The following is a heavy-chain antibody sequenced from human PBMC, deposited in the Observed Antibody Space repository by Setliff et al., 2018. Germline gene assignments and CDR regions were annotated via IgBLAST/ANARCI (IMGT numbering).Heavy chain of an antibody. D-gene: IGHD3-22*01. Sequence: GGSLRLSCATSGFTFRDYYMSWIRQTPGKGLEWVAYISSSGSLIYYPDSVKGRFTISRDNAKKSVDLQMNSLRAEDTAVYYCATNPRKGRSGGYYYDDPYYYYMDVWGKGTTVTVSS. CDR3: ATNPRKGRSGGYYYDDPYYYYMDV. CDR1: GFTFRDYY. CDR2: ISSSGSLI. J-gene: IGHJ6*03. V-gene: IGHV3-11*04.